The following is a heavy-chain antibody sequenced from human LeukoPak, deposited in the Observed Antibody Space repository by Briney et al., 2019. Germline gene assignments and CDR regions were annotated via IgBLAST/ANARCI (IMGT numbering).Heavy chain of an antibody. CDR3: ARDPRGENYFDY. J-gene: IGHJ4*02. CDR2: IYYSGST. V-gene: IGHV4-31*03. CDR1: GGSISSGGYY. Sequence: SETLSLTCTVSGGSISSGGYYWSWIRQHPGKGLEWIGYIYYSGSTYYNPPLKSRVTISVDTSKNQFSLKLSSVTAADTAVYYCARDPRGENYFDYWGQGTLVTVSS. D-gene: IGHD3-16*01.